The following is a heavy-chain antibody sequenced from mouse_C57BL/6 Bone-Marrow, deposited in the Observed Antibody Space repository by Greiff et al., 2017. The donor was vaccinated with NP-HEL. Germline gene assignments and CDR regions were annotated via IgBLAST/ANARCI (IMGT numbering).Heavy chain of an antibody. Sequence: EVQLVESGGGLVKPGGSLKLSCAASGFTFSSYGMPWVRQTPEKGLEWVAYISDGGSYTYYPDNVKGRFTIARDNAKNNLYLQMSHLKSEDTAMYYCARELRPLYYAMDYWGQGTSVTVSS. V-gene: IGHV5-4*01. D-gene: IGHD3-2*02. J-gene: IGHJ4*01. CDR2: ISDGGSYT. CDR1: GFTFSSYG. CDR3: ARELRPLYYAMDY.